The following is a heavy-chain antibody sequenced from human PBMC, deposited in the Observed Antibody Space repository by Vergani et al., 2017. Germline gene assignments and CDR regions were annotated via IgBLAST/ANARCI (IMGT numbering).Heavy chain of an antibody. J-gene: IGHJ4*02. CDR2: ISSSSSYI. D-gene: IGHD1/OR15-1a*01. CDR1: GFTFSSYS. Sequence: EVQLVESGGGLVKPGGSLRLSCAASGFTFSSYSMNWVRQAPGKGLEWVSSISSSSSYIYYADSVKGRFTISRDNAKNSLYLQMNSLRAEDTAVYYCAREKTTSKGRRCGFDYWGQGTLVTVSS. V-gene: IGHV3-21*01. CDR3: AREKTTSKGRRCGFDY.